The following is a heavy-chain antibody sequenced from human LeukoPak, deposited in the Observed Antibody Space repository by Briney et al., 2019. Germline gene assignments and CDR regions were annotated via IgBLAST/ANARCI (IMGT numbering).Heavy chain of an antibody. CDR1: GGSISSSSYY. CDR2: IYYSGST. D-gene: IGHD5-18*01. CDR3: AASYSYGRRRLDY. J-gene: IGHJ4*02. Sequence: PSETLSLTCTVSGGSISSSSYYWGWIRQPPGKGLEWIGSIYYSGSTYYNPSLKSRVTISVDTSKNQFSLKLSSVTAADTAVYYCAASYSYGRRRLDYWGQGTLVTVSS. V-gene: IGHV4-39*07.